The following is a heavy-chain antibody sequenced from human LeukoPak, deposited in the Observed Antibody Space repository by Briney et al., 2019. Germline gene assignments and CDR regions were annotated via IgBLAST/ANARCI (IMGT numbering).Heavy chain of an antibody. J-gene: IGHJ6*03. CDR2: IYHSGST. V-gene: IGHV4-30-2*01. Sequence: SETLSLTCTVSGGSISSGGYYWSWIRQPPGKGLEWIGYIYHSGSTYYNPSLKSRVTISVDRSKNQFSLKLSSVTAADTAVYYCARERLLPTGDYYYMDVWGKGTTVTVSS. D-gene: IGHD4-17*01. CDR1: GGSISSGGYY. CDR3: ARERLLPTGDYYYMDV.